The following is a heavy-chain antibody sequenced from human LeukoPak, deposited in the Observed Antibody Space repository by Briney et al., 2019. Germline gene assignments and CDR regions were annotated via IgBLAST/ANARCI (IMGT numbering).Heavy chain of an antibody. CDR2: ISAYNGNT. CDR3: MMGPHAGSWFDP. J-gene: IGHJ5*02. CDR1: GYTFTSYG. Sequence: ASVKVSCKASGYTFTSYGISWVRQAPGQGLEWMGWISAYNGNTNYAQKLQGRVTMTTDTSTSTAYMELRRLRSDDTAVYYCMMGPHAGSWFDPWGQGTLVTVSS. D-gene: IGHD3-10*01. V-gene: IGHV1-18*01.